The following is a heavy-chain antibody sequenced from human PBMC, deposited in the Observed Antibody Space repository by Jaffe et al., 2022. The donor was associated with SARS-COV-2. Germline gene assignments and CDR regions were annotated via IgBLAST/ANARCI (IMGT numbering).Heavy chain of an antibody. V-gene: IGHV3-7*01. CDR1: GFTFSSYW. Sequence: EVQLVESGGGLVQPGGSLRLSCAASGFTFSSYWMSWVRQAPGKGLEWVANIKQDGSEKYYVDSVKGRFTISRDNAKNSLYLQMNSLRAEDTAVYYCATIGRDFWSGYGFDYWGQGTLVTVSS. CDR3: ATIGRDFWSGYGFDY. J-gene: IGHJ4*02. CDR2: IKQDGSEK. D-gene: IGHD3-3*01.